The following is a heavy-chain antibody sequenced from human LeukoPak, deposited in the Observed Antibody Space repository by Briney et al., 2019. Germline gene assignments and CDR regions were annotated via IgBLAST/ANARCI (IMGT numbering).Heavy chain of an antibody. CDR2: IIPTFGTA. Sequence: ASVKVSCKASGGTFSSYAISWVRQAPGQGLEWVGGIIPTFGTANYAQKFQGRVTITTDESTSTAYMELSSLRSEDTAVYYCARASKIAAAGYDYWGQGTLVTVSS. CDR1: GGTFSSYA. D-gene: IGHD6-13*01. V-gene: IGHV1-69*05. J-gene: IGHJ4*02. CDR3: ARASKIAAAGYDY.